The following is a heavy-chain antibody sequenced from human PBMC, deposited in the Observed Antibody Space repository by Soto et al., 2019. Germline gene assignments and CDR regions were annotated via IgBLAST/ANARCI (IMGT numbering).Heavy chain of an antibody. D-gene: IGHD2-21*02. CDR1: GFTFSSYS. CDR2: IGTRSDI. J-gene: IGHJ6*02. Sequence: GGSLRLSCAASGFTFSSYSMHWVRQAPGKGLEWVSSIGTRSDIYYADSVKGRFTISRDNAKNSLSLQMNSMTAEDTAVYYCAREETAWPLACGLDVWGQGTTVTVSS. CDR3: AREETAWPLACGLDV. V-gene: IGHV3-21*01.